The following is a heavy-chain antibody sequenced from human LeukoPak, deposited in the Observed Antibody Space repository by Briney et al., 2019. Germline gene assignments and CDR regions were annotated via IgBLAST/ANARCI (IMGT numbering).Heavy chain of an antibody. Sequence: ASVKVSCKASGYIFTGYYMHWVRQAPGQGLEWMGWISAYNGNTNYAQKLQGRVTMTTDTSTSTAYMELRSLRSDDTAVYYCARVLPGATQAYWGQGTLVTVSS. CDR2: ISAYNGNT. V-gene: IGHV1-18*04. CDR1: GYIFTGYY. D-gene: IGHD1-26*01. J-gene: IGHJ4*02. CDR3: ARVLPGATQAY.